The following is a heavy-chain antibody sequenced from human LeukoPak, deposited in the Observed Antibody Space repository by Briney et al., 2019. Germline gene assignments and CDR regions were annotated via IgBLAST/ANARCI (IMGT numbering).Heavy chain of an antibody. V-gene: IGHV3-21*01. CDR1: GFTFSSYG. CDR3: ASLYYYDSSGYSPFDY. Sequence: GGSLRLSCAASGFTFSSYGMNWVRQAPGKGLEWVSSISSSSSYIYYADSVKGRFTISRDNAKNSLYLQMNSLRAEDTAVYYCASLYYYDSSGYSPFDYWGQGTLVTVSS. D-gene: IGHD3-22*01. J-gene: IGHJ4*02. CDR2: ISSSSSYI.